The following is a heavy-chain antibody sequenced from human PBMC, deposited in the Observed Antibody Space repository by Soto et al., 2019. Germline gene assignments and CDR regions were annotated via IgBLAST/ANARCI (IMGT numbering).Heavy chain of an antibody. V-gene: IGHV3-21*05. CDR3: ARDNRYDSSGCCDFDY. CDR1: GFPFATSD. Sequence: GGSLRLSCVASGFPFATSDMDWIRQPPGKGLEWISQISYSGRDIRYADSLKGRFTISRDNAKNSLYLQMNSLRAEDTAVYYCARDNRYDSSGCCDFDYWGQGTLVTVSS. J-gene: IGHJ4*02. D-gene: IGHD3-22*01. CDR2: ISYSGRDI.